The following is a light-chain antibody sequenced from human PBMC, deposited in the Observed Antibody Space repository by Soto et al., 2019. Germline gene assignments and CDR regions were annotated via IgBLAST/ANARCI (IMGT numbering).Light chain of an antibody. J-gene: IGKJ2*01. V-gene: IGKV3-20*01. CDR3: QQYGTSLYT. Sequence: EIVLTQSPGTLSLSPGERATLPCRASQSVSNSYLAWYQQKPGQAPRLLMYGASNGATGIPDRFSGSGSGTDFTLTISRLEPEDFAVYYCQQYGTSLYTFGQGTKLEIK. CDR1: QSVSNSY. CDR2: GAS.